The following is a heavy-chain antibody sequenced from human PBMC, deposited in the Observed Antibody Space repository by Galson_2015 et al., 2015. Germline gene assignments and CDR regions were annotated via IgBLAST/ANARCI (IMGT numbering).Heavy chain of an antibody. Sequence: SVKVSCKASGYTFTTYGFSWVRQAPGQGLEWMGWISGYNGNTNYAQKLQGGVTMTTDTPTSTAYMELRSLRSDDTAVYYCARGPRYCSTTSCFADFYYMDVWGKGTTVTVSS. V-gene: IGHV1-18*01. CDR3: ARGPRYCSTTSCFADFYYMDV. CDR1: GYTFTTYG. CDR2: ISGYNGNT. J-gene: IGHJ6*03. D-gene: IGHD2-2*01.